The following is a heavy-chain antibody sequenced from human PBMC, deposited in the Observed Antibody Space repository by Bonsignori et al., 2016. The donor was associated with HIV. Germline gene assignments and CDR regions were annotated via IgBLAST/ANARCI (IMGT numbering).Heavy chain of an antibody. Sequence: WVRQAPGQGLEWMGWINPNSGGTNYAQKFQGRVTMTRDTSISTAYMELSRLRSDDTAVYYCARGSITMIVVVIPPFDYWGQGTLVTVSS. CDR2: INPNSGGT. CDR3: ARGSITMIVVVIPPFDY. J-gene: IGHJ4*02. V-gene: IGHV1-2*02. D-gene: IGHD3-22*01.